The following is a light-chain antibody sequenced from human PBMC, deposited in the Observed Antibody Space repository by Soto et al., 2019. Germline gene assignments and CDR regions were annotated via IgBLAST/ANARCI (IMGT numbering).Light chain of an antibody. CDR2: DSS. J-gene: IGKJ1*01. Sequence: EVGLEQSPATLSFSQGERATLSCRASHSLSSNFLAWYQQKPGQPPRLLIYDSSTRATGFPDRFSGSGSGTDFTLTIIRLEPEDFAVYYCQQYDISPWTFGQGTKVDNK. CDR3: QQYDISPWT. V-gene: IGKV3-20*01. CDR1: HSLSSNF.